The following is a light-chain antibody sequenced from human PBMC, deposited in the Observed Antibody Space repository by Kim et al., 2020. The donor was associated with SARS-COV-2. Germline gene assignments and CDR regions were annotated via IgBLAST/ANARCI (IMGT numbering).Light chain of an antibody. J-gene: IGLJ2*01. CDR2: ENS. V-gene: IGLV3-1*01. CDR3: QAWDSRTVV. CDR1: KLGEKY. Sequence: SYELTQPPSVSVSPGQTASITCSGDKLGEKYACWYQQKPGQSPVLVMYENSDLPSGIPERFSGSNSGNTATLTISGTQAMDEADYYCQAWDSRTVVFGGGTQLTVL.